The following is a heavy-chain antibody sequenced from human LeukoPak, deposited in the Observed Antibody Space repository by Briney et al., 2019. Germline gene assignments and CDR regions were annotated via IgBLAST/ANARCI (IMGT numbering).Heavy chain of an antibody. CDR2: INAGNGNT. CDR3: AREIDRDGYNRFFDY. D-gene: IGHD5-24*01. CDR1: GYTFTTYT. V-gene: IGHV1-3*01. J-gene: IGHJ4*02. Sequence: GASVKVSCKASGYTFTTYTMHWVRQAPEQRLEWMGWINAGNGNTKYSQKFQGRVTITRDTSASTAYMDLSSLRSEDTAVYYCAREIDRDGYNRFFDYWGQGILVTVSS.